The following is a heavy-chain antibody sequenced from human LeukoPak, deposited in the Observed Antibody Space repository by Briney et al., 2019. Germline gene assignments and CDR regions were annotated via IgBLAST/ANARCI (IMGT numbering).Heavy chain of an antibody. V-gene: IGHV3-30*03. Sequence: GRSLRLSCAASGFTFSSYGMHWVRQAPGKGLEWVAVISYDGSNKYYADSVKGRFTISRDNAKNSLYLQMNSLRAEDTAVYYCARARGWYLDYWGQGTLVTVSS. CDR1: GFTFSSYG. J-gene: IGHJ4*02. CDR3: ARARGWYLDY. D-gene: IGHD6-19*01. CDR2: ISYDGSNK.